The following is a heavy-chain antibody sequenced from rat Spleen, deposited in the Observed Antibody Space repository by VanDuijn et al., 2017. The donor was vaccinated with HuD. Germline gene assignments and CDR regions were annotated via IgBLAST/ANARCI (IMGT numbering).Heavy chain of an antibody. CDR2: ISYDGGRN. CDR1: GFTFSNYD. D-gene: IGHD1-6*01. J-gene: IGHJ3*01. CDR3: ARHGLMYIPGWFAY. V-gene: IGHV5-25*01. Sequence: EVQLVESGGGLVQPGRAIKLSCAASGFTFSNYDMAWVRQAPTKGLEWVAYISYDGGRNFYRDSVKGRFTISRDNAKSTLSLQMDSLRSEDTATYYCARHGLMYIPGWFAYWGQGTLVTVSS.